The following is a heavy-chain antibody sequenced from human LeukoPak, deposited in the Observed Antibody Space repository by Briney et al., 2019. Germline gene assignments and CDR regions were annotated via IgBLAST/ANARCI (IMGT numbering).Heavy chain of an antibody. J-gene: IGHJ6*03. D-gene: IGHD5-18*01. CDR2: INHSGST. CDR1: GGSFSGYY. Sequence: SETLSLTCAVYGGSFSGYYWSWIRQPPGKGLEWIGEINHSGSTNYNPSLKSRVTISVDTSKNQFSLKLSSVTAADTAVYYCARIVVGYSYGYGYYYYMDVWGKGTTVTISS. V-gene: IGHV4-34*01. CDR3: ARIVVGYSYGYGYYYYMDV.